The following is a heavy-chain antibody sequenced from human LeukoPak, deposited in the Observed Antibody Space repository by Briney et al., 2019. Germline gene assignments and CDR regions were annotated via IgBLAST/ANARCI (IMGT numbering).Heavy chain of an antibody. D-gene: IGHD6-13*01. Sequence: GGSLRLSCAASGFTYSSHAMSWVRQTPGKGLQWVSSISASGGTSKYADSVRGRFTISRDNSKNTLYLQMNSLRAEDTAVYYCARDSNSSSWYFDYWGQGTLVTVSS. J-gene: IGHJ4*02. V-gene: IGHV3-23*01. CDR2: ISASGGTS. CDR3: ARDSNSSSWYFDY. CDR1: GFTYSSHA.